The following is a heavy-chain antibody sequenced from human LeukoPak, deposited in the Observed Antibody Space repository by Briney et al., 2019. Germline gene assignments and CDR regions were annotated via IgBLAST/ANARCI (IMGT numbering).Heavy chain of an antibody. J-gene: IGHJ3*02. D-gene: IGHD1-26*01. CDR3: ARESGGDLGEAFDI. Sequence: ETLSLTCAVSGVSVSNNNWWSWVRQPPGKGLVWVSRINTDGSSTSYADSVKGRFTISRDNAKNTLYLQMNSLRAEDTAVYYCARESGGDLGEAFDIWGQGTMVTVSS. V-gene: IGHV3-74*01. CDR2: INTDGSST. CDR1: GVSVSNNNW.